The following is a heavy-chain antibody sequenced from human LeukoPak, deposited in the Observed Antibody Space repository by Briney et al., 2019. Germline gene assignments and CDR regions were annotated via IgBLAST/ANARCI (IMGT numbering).Heavy chain of an antibody. CDR1: GFTFSSYW. CDR2: INTDGIST. Sequence: PGGSLRLSCAASGFTFSSYWMHWVRQAPGKGLVWVSRINTDGISTSYADSVKGRFTISRDNSKNTLYLQMGSLRAEDMAVYYCARDLVGSYYTFDIWGQGTMVTVSS. J-gene: IGHJ3*02. CDR3: ARDLVGSYYTFDI. V-gene: IGHV3-74*01. D-gene: IGHD1-26*01.